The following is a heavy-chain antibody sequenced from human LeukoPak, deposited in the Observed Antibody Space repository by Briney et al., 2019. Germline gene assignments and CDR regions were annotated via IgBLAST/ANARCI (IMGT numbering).Heavy chain of an antibody. CDR1: GFSFTNYW. D-gene: IGHD1-26*01. CDR3: ARDRVGSYFDY. J-gene: IGHJ4*02. Sequence: GGSLRLSCAASGFSFTNYWMHWVRQAPGKGLVWVSHINSDGSATRYADSVKGRFTSSRDNAKNSLYLQMNSLRAEDTAVYYCARDRVGSYFDYWGQGTLVTVSS. CDR2: INSDGSAT. V-gene: IGHV3-74*01.